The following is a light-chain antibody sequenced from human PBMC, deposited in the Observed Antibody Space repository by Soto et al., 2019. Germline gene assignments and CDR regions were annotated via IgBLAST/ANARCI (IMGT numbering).Light chain of an antibody. CDR2: DAS. Sequence: DIVLTQSPGTLSLSPGERATLSCSASQSVSSSYLAWYQQKPGQAPRLFIYDASTRATGIPARFSGSGSGTEFTLTISSLQSEDFAVYYCQQYNSWPETFGQGTKVDIK. J-gene: IGKJ1*01. V-gene: IGKV3-15*01. CDR1: QSVSSSY. CDR3: QQYNSWPET.